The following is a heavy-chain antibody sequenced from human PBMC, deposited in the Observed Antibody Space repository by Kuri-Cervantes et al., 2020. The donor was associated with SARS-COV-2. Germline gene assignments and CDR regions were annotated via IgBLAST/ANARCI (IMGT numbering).Heavy chain of an antibody. CDR3: ARAVRY. D-gene: IGHD6-19*01. J-gene: IGHJ4*02. Sequence: GGSLRLSCTVSGFIFSSFEINWIRHVPGKGLEWVSYISSSGGKIYYADSVKGRFTISRDNAENSLYLEMNSLRPEDTGVYYCARAVRYWGPGTPVTVSS. CDR1: GFIFSSFE. V-gene: IGHV3-48*03. CDR2: ISSSGGKI.